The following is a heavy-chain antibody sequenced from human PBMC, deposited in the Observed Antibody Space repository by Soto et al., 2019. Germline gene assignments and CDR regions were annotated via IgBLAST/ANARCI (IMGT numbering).Heavy chain of an antibody. CDR2: VWYDGSNK. CDR3: ARDDLGCRGGDCSIWGMDV. Sequence: QVQLVESGGGVVQPGRSPRLSCAASGFTFSRHGMHWVRQPPSKGLEWVAVVWYDGSNKYYADSVKGRFTISRDNSKNILYLQMNSLRAEDTAVYYCARDDLGCRGGDCSIWGMDVWGQGTTVTVSS. J-gene: IGHJ6*02. D-gene: IGHD2-21*01. V-gene: IGHV3-33*01. CDR1: GFTFSRHG.